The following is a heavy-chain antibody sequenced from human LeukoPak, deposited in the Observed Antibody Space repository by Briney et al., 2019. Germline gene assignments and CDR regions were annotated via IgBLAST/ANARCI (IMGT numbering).Heavy chain of an antibody. D-gene: IGHD4-23*01. Sequence: SETLSLTCTVSGGSISGYYWSWIRQPPGKGLEWIGYIYASGSTDYNSALESRVTISIHTSENQFSLKMSSVTAADTAVYYRARWPVNGGSGDSWGQGSLVTVSS. CDR1: GGSISGYY. CDR3: ARWPVNGGSGDS. CDR2: IYASGST. V-gene: IGHV4-4*09. J-gene: IGHJ4*02.